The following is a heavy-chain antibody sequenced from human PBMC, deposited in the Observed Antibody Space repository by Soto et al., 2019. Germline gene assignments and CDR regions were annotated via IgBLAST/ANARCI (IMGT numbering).Heavy chain of an antibody. Sequence: EVQLLESGGGLVQPGGSLRLSCAASGFTFSSYAMRWVRQAPGKGLEWVSTMSGSGGYTYYADSVEGRFAISRDNSKNTLYLQMADLSAEDTAVYYCATFRFCTSTSCYGREGGFWGQGTLVTVSS. V-gene: IGHV3-23*01. CDR1: GFTFSSYA. CDR2: MSGSGGYT. J-gene: IGHJ4*02. D-gene: IGHD2-2*01. CDR3: ATFRFCTSTSCYGREGGF.